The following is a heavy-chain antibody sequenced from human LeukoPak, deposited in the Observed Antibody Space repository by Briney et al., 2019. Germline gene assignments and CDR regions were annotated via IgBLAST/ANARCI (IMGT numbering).Heavy chain of an antibody. Sequence: SETLSLTCAVYGGSFSGYCWSWIRQPPGKGLEWIGEINHSGSTNYNPSLKSRVTISVDTSKNQFSLKLSSVTAADTAVYYCASRRGSAIAAAPTDHFDYWGQGTLVTVSS. CDR2: INHSGST. CDR3: ASRRGSAIAAAPTDHFDY. J-gene: IGHJ4*02. D-gene: IGHD6-13*01. V-gene: IGHV4-34*01. CDR1: GGSFSGYC.